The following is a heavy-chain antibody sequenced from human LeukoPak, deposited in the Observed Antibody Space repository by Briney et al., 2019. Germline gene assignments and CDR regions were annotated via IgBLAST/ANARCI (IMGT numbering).Heavy chain of an antibody. V-gene: IGHV3-11*04. CDR2: ISRSGSTI. Sequence: GGSLRLSCAASGFTFSDYNMRWIRQAPGKGQEWVSSISRSGSTIYYADSVKGRFTISRDNAKNSLYLQMNSLRAEDTAVYCCARDHGTRWLQIDYWGQGTLVTVSS. D-gene: IGHD5-24*01. J-gene: IGHJ4*02. CDR3: ARDHGTRWLQIDY. CDR1: GFTFSDYN.